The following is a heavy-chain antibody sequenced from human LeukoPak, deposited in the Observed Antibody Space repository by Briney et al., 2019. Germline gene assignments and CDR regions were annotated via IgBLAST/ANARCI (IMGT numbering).Heavy chain of an antibody. CDR2: KWYDGSNK. J-gene: IGHJ4*02. V-gene: IGHV3-33*01. CDR1: GFTFNNYG. CDR3: ATHCSSTSCYMY. Sequence: PGRSLRLSCAASGFTFNNYGMHWVRQAPGKGLEWVAVKWYDGSNKYYADSVKGRFTISRDNPKNTLYLQMNSLRAEDTAVYYCATHCSSTSCYMYWGQGTLVTVSS. D-gene: IGHD2-2*02.